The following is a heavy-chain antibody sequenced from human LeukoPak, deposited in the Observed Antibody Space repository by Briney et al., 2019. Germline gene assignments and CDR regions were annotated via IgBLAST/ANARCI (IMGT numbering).Heavy chain of an antibody. Sequence: SETLSLTCTVSGGSISSSSYYWGWIRQPPGKGLEWIGSIYYSGSTYYNPSLKSRVTISVDTSKNQFSLKLSSVTAADTAVYYCARERVEDYYDSSGYRDSWFDPWGQGTLVTVSS. V-gene: IGHV4-39*07. CDR2: IYYSGST. CDR3: ARERVEDYYDSSGYRDSWFDP. D-gene: IGHD3-22*01. J-gene: IGHJ5*02. CDR1: GGSISSSSYY.